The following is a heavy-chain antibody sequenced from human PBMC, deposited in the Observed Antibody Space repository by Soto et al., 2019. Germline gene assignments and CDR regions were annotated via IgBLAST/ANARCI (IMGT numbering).Heavy chain of an antibody. V-gene: IGHV5-51*01. CDR3: ARMSSSSSHGMDV. Sequence: GESLKICCKGSGDSFTSYWIGWVRQMPGKGLEWMGIIYPGDSDTRYSPSFQGQVTISADKSISTAYLQWSSLKASDTAMYYCARMSSSSSHGMDVWGQGTTVTVSS. J-gene: IGHJ6*02. CDR2: IYPGDSDT. CDR1: GDSFTSYW. D-gene: IGHD6-6*01.